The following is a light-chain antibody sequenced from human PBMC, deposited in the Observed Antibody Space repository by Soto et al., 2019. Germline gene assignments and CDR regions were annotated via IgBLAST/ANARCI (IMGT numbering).Light chain of an antibody. V-gene: IGKV3-15*01. CDR1: QSVSIN. CDR2: GAS. CDR3: HQNNNWPPWK. J-gene: IGKJ1*01. Sequence: EVVMTQSPATLSVSPGERATLSCRASQSVSINLAWYQQKPGQAPRLLIFGASTRATGIPARFSGSGSGTEFTLTISSLQSEDFAVYYCHQNNNWPPWKFGQGTKVEIK.